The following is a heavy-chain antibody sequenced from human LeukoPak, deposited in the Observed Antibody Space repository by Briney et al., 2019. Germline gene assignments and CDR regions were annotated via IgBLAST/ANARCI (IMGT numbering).Heavy chain of an antibody. J-gene: IGHJ4*02. CDR1: GFTVSSNY. CDR2: IYSGGST. Sequence: GGSLGLSCAASGFTVSSNYMSWVRQAPGKGLEWVSVIYSGGSTYYADSVKGRFTISRDNSKNTLYLQMNSLRAEDTAVYYCARSSIAARLDYWGQGTLVTVSS. CDR3: ARSSIAARLDY. V-gene: IGHV3-66*02. D-gene: IGHD6-6*01.